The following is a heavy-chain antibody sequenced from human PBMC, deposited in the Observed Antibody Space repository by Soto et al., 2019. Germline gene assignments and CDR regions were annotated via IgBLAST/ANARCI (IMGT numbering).Heavy chain of an antibody. CDR1: GFTFSSYS. V-gene: IGHV3-48*01. D-gene: IGHD1-26*01. CDR3: ARRGSGSYYDY. Sequence: PGGSLRLSCAASGFTFSSYSMNWVRQDPGKGLEWVSYISSSSSTIYYADSVKGRFTISRDNAKNSLYLQMNSLRAEDTAVYYCARRGSGSYYDYWGQGTLVTVSS. CDR2: ISSSSSTI. J-gene: IGHJ4*02.